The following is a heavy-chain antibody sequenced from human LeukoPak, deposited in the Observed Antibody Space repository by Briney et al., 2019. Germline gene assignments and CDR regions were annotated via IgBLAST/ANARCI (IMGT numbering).Heavy chain of an antibody. CDR3: ARVGSLSRGRNWVDP. Sequence: PSETLSLTCAVYGGSFSGYYWSWIRQPAGKGLEWLGRIDTSGSVNYNPSLKSRVTMSVDRSKNQFSLKLSSVTAADTAVYYCARVGSLSRGRNWVDPWGQGALVTVSS. V-gene: IGHV4-59*10. CDR2: IDTSGSV. D-gene: IGHD1-26*01. J-gene: IGHJ5*02. CDR1: GGSFSGYY.